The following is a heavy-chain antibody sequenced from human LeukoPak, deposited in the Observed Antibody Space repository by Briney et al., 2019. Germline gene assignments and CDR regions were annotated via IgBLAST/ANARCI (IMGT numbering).Heavy chain of an antibody. CDR2: ISSSSSYI. CDR3: ARVTVTTEYYFDY. CDR1: GIAFSDSY. J-gene: IGHJ4*02. D-gene: IGHD4-17*01. Sequence: GGSLRLFCAASGIAFSDSYMSWIRQAPGKGLEWVSSISSSSSYIYYADSVKGRFTISRDNAKNSLYLQMNSLRAEDTAVYYCARVTVTTEYYFDYWGQGTLVTVSS. V-gene: IGHV3-11*06.